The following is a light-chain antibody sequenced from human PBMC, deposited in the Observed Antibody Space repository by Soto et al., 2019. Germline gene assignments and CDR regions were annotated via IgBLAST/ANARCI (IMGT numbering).Light chain of an antibody. V-gene: IGKV3-20*01. CDR3: QQYINSPQT. Sequence: EIVLTQSPATLSLSPGERATLSCRASQSVYSNLAWYQQKPGQAPRLLIYGASNRATGIPDRFSGSGSGTDFTLTISGLEPEDFAVFYCQQYINSPQTFGQGTKLQI. CDR1: QSVYSN. J-gene: IGKJ2*01. CDR2: GAS.